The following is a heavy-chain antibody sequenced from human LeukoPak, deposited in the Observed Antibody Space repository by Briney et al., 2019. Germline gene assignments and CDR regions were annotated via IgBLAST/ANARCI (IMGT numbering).Heavy chain of an antibody. Sequence: ASVKVSCKASGYTFTSITINWVRQAPGQGLEWMGWIDTNTGNPTYAQGLTGRYVFSLDTSVSTASLQISSLKAEDTAIYYCARGYDTTGFFSYWGQGTLVTVSS. V-gene: IGHV7-4-1*02. CDR2: IDTNTGNP. J-gene: IGHJ4*02. CDR3: ARGYDTTGFFSY. D-gene: IGHD3-22*01. CDR1: GYTFTSIT.